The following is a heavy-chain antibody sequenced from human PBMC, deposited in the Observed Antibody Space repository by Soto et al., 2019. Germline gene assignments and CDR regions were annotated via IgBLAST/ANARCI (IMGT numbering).Heavy chain of an antibody. CDR2: ISYDGSNK. CDR1: GGTFSSYA. CDR3: AKDPQSQDDFWSGYYGDDWFDP. Sequence: QVQLVQSGAEVKKPGSSVKVSCKASGGTFSSYAISWVRQAPGKGLEWVAVISYDGSNKYYADSVKGRFTISRDNSKNTLYLQMNSLRAEDTAVYYCAKDPQSQDDFWSGYYGDDWFDPWGQGTLVTVSS. V-gene: IGHV3-30*04. J-gene: IGHJ5*02. D-gene: IGHD3-3*01.